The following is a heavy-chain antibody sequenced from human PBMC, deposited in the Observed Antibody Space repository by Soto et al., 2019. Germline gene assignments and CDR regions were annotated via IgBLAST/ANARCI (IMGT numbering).Heavy chain of an antibody. V-gene: IGHV3-30*18. CDR3: AKDNPTTAY. CDR1: GFTFSSSG. D-gene: IGHD5-12*01. J-gene: IGHJ4*02. CDR2: ISYDGSNK. Sequence: QVQLVESGGGVVQPGRSLRLSCAASGFTFSSSGMHWVRQAPGKGLEWVALISYDGSNKYYADSVKGRFTTSRDDSKNTLYLQMNSLRAEDTAMYYCAKDNPTTAYWGQGTLVTVSS.